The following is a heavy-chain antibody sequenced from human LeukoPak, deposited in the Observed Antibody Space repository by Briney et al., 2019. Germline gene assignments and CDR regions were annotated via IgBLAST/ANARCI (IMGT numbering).Heavy chain of an antibody. Sequence: GASVKVSCKASGYTFTSYGISWVRQAPGQGLEWMGWISAYNGNTNYAQKLQGRVTMTTDTSTSTAYMELRSLRSDDTAVYYCARVTTVVTNYYYGVDVWGQGTTVTVSS. V-gene: IGHV1-18*01. D-gene: IGHD4-23*01. CDR2: ISAYNGNT. CDR1: GYTFTSYG. CDR3: ARVTTVVTNYYYGVDV. J-gene: IGHJ6*02.